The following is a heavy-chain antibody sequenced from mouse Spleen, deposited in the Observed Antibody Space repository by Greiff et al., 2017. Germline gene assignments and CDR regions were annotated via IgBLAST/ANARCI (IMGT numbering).Heavy chain of an antibody. CDR3: AREYYRYDGGAWFAY. Sequence: EVKVVESGGGLVKPGGSLKLSCAASGFTFSDYGMHWVRQAPEKGLEWVAYISSGSSTIYYADTVKGRFTISRDNAKNTLFLQMTSLRSEDTAMYYCAREYYRYDGGAWFAYWGQGTLVTVSA. D-gene: IGHD2-14*01. J-gene: IGHJ3*01. CDR2: ISSGSSTI. V-gene: IGHV5-17*01. CDR1: GFTFSDYG.